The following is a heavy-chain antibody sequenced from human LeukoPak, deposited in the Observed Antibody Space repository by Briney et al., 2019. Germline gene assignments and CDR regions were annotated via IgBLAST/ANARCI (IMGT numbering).Heavy chain of an antibody. D-gene: IGHD2-2*01. J-gene: IGHJ5*02. V-gene: IGHV4-59*01. CDR2: IYYSGST. Sequence: KPSETLSLTCTVSGGSISSYYWSWIRQPPGKGLEWIGYIYYSGSTNYNPSLKSRVTISVDTSKNQFSLKLSSVTAADTAVYYCARGGGIVVVPAAMPGGWFDPWGQGTLVTVSS. CDR3: ARGGGIVVVPAAMPGGWFDP. CDR1: GGSISSYY.